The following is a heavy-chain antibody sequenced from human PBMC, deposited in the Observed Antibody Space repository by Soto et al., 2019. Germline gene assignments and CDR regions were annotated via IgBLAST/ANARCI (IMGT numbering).Heavy chain of an antibody. Sequence: GGSLRLSCAASGFTFSGYAMSWVRQAPGRGLEWVSAISGGGSNTYYADSVKGRFTISRDNSKNTLYLQMNSLRAEDTAVYYCAKEKRSNRFFDYWGQGTLVTVSS. CDR1: GFTFSGYA. J-gene: IGHJ4*02. D-gene: IGHD2-15*01. CDR3: AKEKRSNRFFDY. CDR2: ISGGGSNT. V-gene: IGHV3-23*01.